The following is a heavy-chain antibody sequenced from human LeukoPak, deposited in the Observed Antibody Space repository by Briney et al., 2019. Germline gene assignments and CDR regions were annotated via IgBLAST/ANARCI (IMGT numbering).Heavy chain of an antibody. CDR2: ISPGDSDI. CDR1: GSSFTSYW. J-gene: IGHJ5*02. D-gene: IGHD4-23*01. CDR3: ARWPKGRTNWFDP. V-gene: IGHV5-51*01. Sequence: GASLQISCKCSGSSFTSYWIGWVRPMPGKGLEWVGIISPGDSDIAYSPSFQGQVTISADKSISTAFLQWSSLKASDTAMYYCARWPKGRTNWFDPWGQGTLVTVSS.